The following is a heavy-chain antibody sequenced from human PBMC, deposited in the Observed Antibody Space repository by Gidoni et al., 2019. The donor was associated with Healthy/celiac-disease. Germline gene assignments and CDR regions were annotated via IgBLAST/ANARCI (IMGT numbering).Heavy chain of an antibody. CDR3: ARDLAVVVPAAIQGAFDY. D-gene: IGHD2-2*02. J-gene: IGHJ4*02. V-gene: IGHV3-21*01. CDR1: GFTFSSYS. Sequence: EVQLVESGGGLVKPGGSLRLSCAASGFTFSSYSMNWVRQAPGKGLEWVSSISSSSSYIYYADSVKGRFTISRDNAKNSLYLQMNSLRAEDTAVYYCARDLAVVVPAAIQGAFDYWGQGTLVTVSS. CDR2: ISSSSSYI.